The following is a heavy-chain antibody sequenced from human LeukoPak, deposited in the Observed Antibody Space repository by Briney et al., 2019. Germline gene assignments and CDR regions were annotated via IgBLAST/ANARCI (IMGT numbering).Heavy chain of an antibody. CDR1: GFTFSNFW. D-gene: IGHD2-2*01. Sequence: GGSLRLSCAASGFTFSNFWIHWVRQAPGGGLVWVSRIEADGRTTNYAESVKGRFTVSRDNAKDTVSLQMNSLRVEDTAVYYCARICSSTSCYRWGQGTLVTVSS. CDR2: IEADGRTT. V-gene: IGHV3-74*01. CDR3: ARICSSTSCYR. J-gene: IGHJ5*02.